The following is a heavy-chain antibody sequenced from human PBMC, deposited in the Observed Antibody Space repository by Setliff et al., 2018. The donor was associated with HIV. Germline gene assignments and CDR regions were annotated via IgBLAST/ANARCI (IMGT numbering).Heavy chain of an antibody. CDR2: ISHSGRT. CDR1: GGSLTDYD. V-gene: IGHV4-34*01. J-gene: IGHJ5*01. D-gene: IGHD2-15*01. CDR3: ARGFEGYCSGASCHWFDS. Sequence: SETLSLTCAVYGGSLTDYDWTWIRQTPAKGLEWIGEISHSGRTNYNPSLKTRLIISRDTSKNQFSLRLSSATVADTAIYYCARGFEGYCSGASCHWFDSWGQGTQVTVTS.